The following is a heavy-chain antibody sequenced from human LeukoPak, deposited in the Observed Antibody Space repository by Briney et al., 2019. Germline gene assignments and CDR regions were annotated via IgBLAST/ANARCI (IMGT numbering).Heavy chain of an antibody. CDR1: GFTFSSYE. V-gene: IGHV3-48*03. Sequence: GGSLRLSCAASGFTFSSYEMNWVRQAPGKGLEWVSYISSSGSTIYYADSVKGRFTISRDNAKNSLYLQMNSLRAEDTAVYYCAKGGFDCSGGSCYGLDFDYWGQGTLVNVSS. D-gene: IGHD2-15*01. J-gene: IGHJ4*02. CDR2: ISSSGSTI. CDR3: AKGGFDCSGGSCYGLDFDY.